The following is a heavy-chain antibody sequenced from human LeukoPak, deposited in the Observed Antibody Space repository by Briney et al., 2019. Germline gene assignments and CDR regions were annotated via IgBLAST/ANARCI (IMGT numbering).Heavy chain of an antibody. V-gene: IGHV4-39*01. J-gene: IGHJ4*02. CDR3: ARQDYSNHGGVDS. Sequence: SETLSLTCTVSGGSISSSTYYWGWIRQPPGKGLEWIGSIYYSGNTYYNPSLKSRVTISVDTSKNQFSLKLSSVTAADTAVYYCARQDYSNHGGVDSWGQGTLVTVSS. D-gene: IGHD4-11*01. CDR2: IYYSGNT. CDR1: GGSISSSTYY.